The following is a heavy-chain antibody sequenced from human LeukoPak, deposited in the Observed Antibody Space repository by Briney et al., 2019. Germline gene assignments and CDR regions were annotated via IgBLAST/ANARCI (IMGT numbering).Heavy chain of an antibody. V-gene: IGHV5-51*01. D-gene: IGHD6-19*01. CDR3: ARRLKNSNGWTFDY. CDR1: GYNFTIYW. J-gene: IGHJ4*02. Sequence: GESLQISCKGSGYNFTIYWIGWVRQVPGKGLEWMGIIYPGDSDTRYSPSFQGQVTISADRSINTAYLQWSSLKASGTAIYYCARRLKNSNGWTFDYWGQGTLVTVSS. CDR2: IYPGDSDT.